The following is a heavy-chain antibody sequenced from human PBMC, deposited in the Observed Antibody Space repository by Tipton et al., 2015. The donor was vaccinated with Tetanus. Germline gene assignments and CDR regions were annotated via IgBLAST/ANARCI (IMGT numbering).Heavy chain of an antibody. CDR2: IPYDGSNK. D-gene: IGHD3-9*01. CDR1: GFTFSSYG. CDR3: AKEGDILTGYLFDY. V-gene: IGHV3-30*18. J-gene: IGHJ4*02. Sequence: SLRLSCAASGFTFSSYGMHWVRQAPGKGLEWVAVIPYDGSNKYYADSVKGRFTISRDNSKNTLYLQMNSLRAEDTAVYYCAKEGDILTGYLFDYWGQGTLVTVSS.